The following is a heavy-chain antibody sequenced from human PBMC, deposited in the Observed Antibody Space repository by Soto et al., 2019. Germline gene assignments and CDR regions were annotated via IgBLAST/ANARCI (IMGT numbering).Heavy chain of an antibody. J-gene: IGHJ3*02. Sequence: SLTCAVSGGYSSWGYYSWSWIRQPPGKGLEWIGFIYSSGSTYYNSSLKSRVTISVDRSKNHFFLNLTSVTAADTAVYYCATYRKFFKIWGQGTKVTVSS. CDR2: IYSSGST. CDR3: ATYRKFFKI. V-gene: IGHV4-30-2*01. CDR1: GGYSSWGYYS.